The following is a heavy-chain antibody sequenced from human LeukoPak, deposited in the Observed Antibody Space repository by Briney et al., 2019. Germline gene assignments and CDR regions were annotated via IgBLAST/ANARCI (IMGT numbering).Heavy chain of an antibody. D-gene: IGHD5-18*01. CDR3: ARDMGYSYGYSAFDI. CDR1: GGSFSSYY. V-gene: IGHV4-59*01. J-gene: IGHJ3*02. CDR2: IYYSGST. Sequence: SETLSLTCAVYGGSFSSYYWSWIRQPPGKGLEWIGYIYYSGSTNYNPSLKSRVTISVDTSKNQFSLKLSSVTAADTAVYYYARDMGYSYGYSAFDIWGQGTMVTVSS.